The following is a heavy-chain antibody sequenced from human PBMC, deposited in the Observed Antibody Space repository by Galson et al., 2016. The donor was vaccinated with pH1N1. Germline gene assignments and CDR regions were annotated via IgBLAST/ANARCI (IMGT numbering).Heavy chain of an antibody. Sequence: SVKVSCKASGGTFGSYGINWVRQAPGQGLEWMGGIIPIFNTAKYAQNFQDRVTITADESTTTAYMELSSLRSEDTAVDFCAREDYYDTDLSDWYFDLWGRGTLLTVSS. V-gene: IGHV1-69*13. J-gene: IGHJ2*01. CDR1: GGTFGSYG. CDR2: IIPIFNTA. D-gene: IGHD3-22*01. CDR3: AREDYYDTDLSDWYFDL.